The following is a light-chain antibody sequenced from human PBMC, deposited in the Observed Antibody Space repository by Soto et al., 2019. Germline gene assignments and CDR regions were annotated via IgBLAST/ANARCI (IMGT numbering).Light chain of an antibody. V-gene: IGKV3-20*01. CDR1: QSINSD. CDR2: VAS. CDR3: QQYGSSPIT. J-gene: IGKJ5*01. Sequence: EIVMTQSPATLSVSPGETTRLSCRASQSINSDVAWYQQKVGQTPRLLIHVASNRATGISDRFSGSGSGTDFTLTISRLEPEDFAVYYCQQYGSSPITFGQGTRLEIK.